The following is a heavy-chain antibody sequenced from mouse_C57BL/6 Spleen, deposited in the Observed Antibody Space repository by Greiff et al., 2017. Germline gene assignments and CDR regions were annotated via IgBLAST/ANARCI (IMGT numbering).Heavy chain of an antibody. CDR3: ARALAYYDYDDDAMDY. CDR1: GFTFRDFY. J-gene: IGHJ4*01. D-gene: IGHD2-4*01. CDR2: SRNKANDYPT. V-gene: IGHV7-1*01. Sequence: EVKLVESGGGLVQSGRSLRLSCATSGFTFRDFYLEWVRQAPGKGLEWIAASRNKANDYPTAYSASVKGRFIVSRDTSQSILYLQMNALRAEDTASYYCARALAYYDYDDDAMDYWGQGTAVTVSS.